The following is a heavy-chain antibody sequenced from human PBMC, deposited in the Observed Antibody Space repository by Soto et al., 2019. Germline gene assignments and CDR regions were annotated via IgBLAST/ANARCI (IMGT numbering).Heavy chain of an antibody. CDR3: ARQWLVKIEDY. CDR2: ISASDNRT. J-gene: IGHJ4*02. CDR1: GFTFKNDA. D-gene: IGHD6-19*01. V-gene: IGHV3-23*01. Sequence: EVQLLESGGGLVQPGGSLRLSCAASGFTFKNDAMSWVRQAPGKGLEWVSVISASDNRTYYADSVKGRFTISRDNSKNMLYLQMNSLRVEDTAVYFCARQWLVKIEDYWGQGTLVTVSS.